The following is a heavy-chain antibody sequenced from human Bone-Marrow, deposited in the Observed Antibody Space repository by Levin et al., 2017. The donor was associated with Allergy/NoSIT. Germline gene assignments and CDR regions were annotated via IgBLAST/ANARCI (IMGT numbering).Heavy chain of an antibody. CDR3: VKDCGGDCYSRRDAYSYYYMDV. V-gene: IGHV3-23*01. Sequence: PGGSLRLSCAASGFTFSSYAMSWVRQAPGKGLEWVSALSGSGYTTFYADSVKGRFSISRDNSKNTLYLQVNSLRAEDTAVYYCVKDCGGDCYSRRDAYSYYYMDVWGKGTTVTVSS. D-gene: IGHD2-21*01. J-gene: IGHJ6*03. CDR2: LSGSGYTT. CDR1: GFTFSSYA.